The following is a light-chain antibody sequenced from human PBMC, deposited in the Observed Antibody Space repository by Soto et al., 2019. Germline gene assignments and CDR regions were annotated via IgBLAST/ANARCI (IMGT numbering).Light chain of an antibody. CDR1: TNDVGGYNY. CDR3: NSHTISNTRV. V-gene: IGLV2-14*01. Sequence: QSALTQPASVSGSPGQSITISCTGTTNDVGGYNYVSWYQQHPGKAPKLMIYDVSNRPSGVSNRFSGSKSGYTASLTISGLLAEDEADYYCNSHTISNTRVFGTGTKVTVL. J-gene: IGLJ1*01. CDR2: DVS.